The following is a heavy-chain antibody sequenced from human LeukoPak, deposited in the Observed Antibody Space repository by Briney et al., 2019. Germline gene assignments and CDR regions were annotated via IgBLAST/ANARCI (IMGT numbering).Heavy chain of an antibody. CDR2: IIPIFGTA. Sequence: ASVKVSCKASGGTFSSYAISWVRQAPGQGLEWMRGIIPIFGTANYAQKFQGRVTITTDESTSTAYMELSSLRSEDTAVYYCASSGTTVVTTAYDYWGQGTLVTVSS. J-gene: IGHJ4*02. CDR1: GGTFSSYA. CDR3: ASSGTTVVTTAYDY. V-gene: IGHV1-69*05. D-gene: IGHD4-23*01.